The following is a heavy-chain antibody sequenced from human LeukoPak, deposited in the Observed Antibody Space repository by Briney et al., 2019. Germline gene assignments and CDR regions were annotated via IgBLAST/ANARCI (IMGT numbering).Heavy chain of an antibody. CDR3: ARGFRNGPFDC. CDR2: INRNGGST. Sequence: GGSLRLSCESTGFTFDDYGMSWVRQPPGKGLEWVSGINRNGGSTDYADSVKGRFTISRDNAKNSHFLQMNSLRVEDTALYYCARGFRNGPFDCWGQGTLVTVSS. CDR1: GFTFDDYG. V-gene: IGHV3-20*04. J-gene: IGHJ4*02. D-gene: IGHD2-8*01.